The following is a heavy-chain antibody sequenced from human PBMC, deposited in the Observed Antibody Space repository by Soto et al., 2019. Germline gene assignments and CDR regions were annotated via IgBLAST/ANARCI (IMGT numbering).Heavy chain of an antibody. J-gene: IGHJ4*02. CDR3: ARPNTYSSGVVDY. CDR1: GFNFSSYA. D-gene: IGHD6-19*01. Sequence: QVQLVESGGGVVQPGRSLRLSCAASGFNFSSYAMHWVRQAPGKGLEWVAVISYDGSNKYYADSVKGRFTISRDNSKNTLYLQMNSLRAEDTAVYYCARPNTYSSGVVDYWGQGTLVTVSS. V-gene: IGHV3-30-3*01. CDR2: ISYDGSNK.